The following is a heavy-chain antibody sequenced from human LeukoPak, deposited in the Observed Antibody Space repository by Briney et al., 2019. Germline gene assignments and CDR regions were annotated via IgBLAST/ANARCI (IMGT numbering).Heavy chain of an antibody. CDR3: ARAADYYDSSGYFDY. J-gene: IGHJ4*02. CDR1: GGSISSSSYY. V-gene: IGHV4-39*07. D-gene: IGHD3-22*01. CDR2: IYYSGST. Sequence: SETLSLTCTVSGGSISSSSYYWGWIRQPPGKGLEWIGSIYYSGSTYYNPSLKSRVTISVDTSKNQFSLKLSSVTAADTAVYYCARAADYYDSSGYFDYWGQGTLVTVSS.